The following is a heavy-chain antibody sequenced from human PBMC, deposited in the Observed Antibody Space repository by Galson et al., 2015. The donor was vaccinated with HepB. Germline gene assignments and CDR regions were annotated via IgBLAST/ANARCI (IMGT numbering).Heavy chain of an antibody. Sequence: SLRLSCAASGFTFSSYAMHWVRQAPGKGLEYVSAITSNGGNKYYADSVKGRFTISRDNSKNTLYPQMSSLRAEDTAVYYCVTGQLTRSRRLSYWGKGTLVTVSS. D-gene: IGHD4/OR15-4a*01. CDR3: VTGQLTRSRRLSY. J-gene: IGHJ4*02. V-gene: IGHV3-64D*06. CDR1: GFTFSSYA. CDR2: ITSNGGNK.